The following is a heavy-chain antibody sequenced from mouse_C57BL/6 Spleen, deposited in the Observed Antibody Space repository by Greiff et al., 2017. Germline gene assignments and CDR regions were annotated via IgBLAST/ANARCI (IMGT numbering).Heavy chain of an antibody. J-gene: IGHJ2*01. CDR3: ARGGYGSRNFDY. D-gene: IGHD1-1*01. CDR1: GYTFTSYW. CDR2: IYPGSGST. Sequence: QVQLQHPGAELVKPGASVKMSCKASGYTFTSYWITWVKQRPGQGLEWIGDIYPGSGSTNYNEKFKSKATLTVDTSSSTAYMQLSSLTSEDSAVYYCARGGYGSRNFDYWGQGTTLTVSS. V-gene: IGHV1-55*01.